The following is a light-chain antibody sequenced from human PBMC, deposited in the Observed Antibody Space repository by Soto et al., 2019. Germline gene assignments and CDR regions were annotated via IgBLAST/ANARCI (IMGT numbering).Light chain of an antibody. CDR1: QSVSSN. J-gene: IGKJ1*01. Sequence: EIVMTQSPATLSVSPGERATLSCRASQSVSSNLAWYQQKPGQAPRLLIYGASTRATGIPARFSGSGSGTEFTLTISSRQSEEFAVYYCQQYNNWPTWTFGQGTKVEIK. CDR3: QQYNNWPTWT. CDR2: GAS. V-gene: IGKV3-15*01.